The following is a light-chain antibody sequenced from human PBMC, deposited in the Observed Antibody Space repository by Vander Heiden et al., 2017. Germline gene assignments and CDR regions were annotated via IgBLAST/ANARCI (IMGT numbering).Light chain of an antibody. CDR2: AAS. V-gene: IGKV1D-12*01. Sequence: DIQMTQSPSSVSASVGDRVTITCRAAQGITTWLAWYQQRPGKAPRLLINAASSLQSGVPSRFSGSGSGTEFTLTISSLQPEDFATYYCQQANSFPYTFGQGTNLEIK. J-gene: IGKJ2*01. CDR3: QQANSFPYT. CDR1: QGITTW.